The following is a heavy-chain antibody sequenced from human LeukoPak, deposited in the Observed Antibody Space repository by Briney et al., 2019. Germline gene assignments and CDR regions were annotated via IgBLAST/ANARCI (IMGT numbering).Heavy chain of an antibody. V-gene: IGHV1-69*13. CDR1: GVTFSSYA. CDR2: IFPILGTA. D-gene: IGHD2-2*01. CDR3: ARDSKIKVVPADKPYGMDV. Sequence: SANLSCTASGVTFSSYAISWVRQAPGQGLEWVVGIFPILGTANYAQQFQGRVTITADESTSTAYMELSSLRSEDTAVYYCARDSKIKVVPADKPYGMDVWGKGTTVTVSS. J-gene: IGHJ6*04.